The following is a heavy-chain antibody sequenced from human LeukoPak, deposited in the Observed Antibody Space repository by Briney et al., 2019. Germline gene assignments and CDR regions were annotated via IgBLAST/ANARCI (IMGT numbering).Heavy chain of an antibody. V-gene: IGHV3-30*02. J-gene: IGHJ4*02. D-gene: IGHD1-14*01. Sequence: PGGSLRLSCAASGFTFSSFGMHWVRQAPGKGLEWVAFIRFDGHNKYYADSVKGRFTISRDNSMNTLYLQMNSLRAEDTAVYYCANTAGYKVYWGQGTLVTVSS. CDR1: GFTFSSFG. CDR2: IRFDGHNK. CDR3: ANTAGYKVY.